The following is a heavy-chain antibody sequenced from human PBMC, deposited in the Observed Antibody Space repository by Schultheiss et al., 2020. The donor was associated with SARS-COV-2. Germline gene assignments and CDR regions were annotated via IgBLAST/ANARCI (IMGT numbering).Heavy chain of an antibody. CDR3: ARDGGSGSYFDY. CDR1: GGSISSYY. V-gene: IGHV4-59*01. J-gene: IGHJ4*02. CDR2: IYYSGST. D-gene: IGHD3-10*01. Sequence: SETLSLTCTVSGGSISSYYWSWIRQPPGKGLEWIGYIYYSGSTNYNPSLKSQVTISVDTSKNQFSLKLSSVTAADTAVYYCARDGGSGSYFDYWGQGTLVTVSS.